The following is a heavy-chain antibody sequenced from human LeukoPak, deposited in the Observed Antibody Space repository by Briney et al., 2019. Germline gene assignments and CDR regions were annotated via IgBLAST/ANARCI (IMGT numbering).Heavy chain of an antibody. V-gene: IGHV1-69*13. J-gene: IGHJ6*04. CDR3: ARGGGMVRGVTDPYYYYGVDV. CDR2: IIPIFGTA. D-gene: IGHD3-10*01. CDR1: GGTFSSYA. Sequence: SVKVSCKASGGTFSSYAISWVRQAPGQGLEWMGGIIPIFGTANYAQKFQGRVTITADESTSTAYMELSSLRSEDTAVYYCARGGGMVRGVTDPYYYYGVDVWGKGTTVTVSS.